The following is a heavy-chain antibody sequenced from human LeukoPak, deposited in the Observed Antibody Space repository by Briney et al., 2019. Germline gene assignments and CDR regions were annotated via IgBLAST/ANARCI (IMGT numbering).Heavy chain of an antibody. D-gene: IGHD3-10*01. V-gene: IGHV3-33*01. CDR3: ARDVDYYGSWSYRNWFDP. CDR2: IWYDGSNK. J-gene: IGHJ5*02. Sequence: GGSLRLSCAASGFTFSSYGMHWVRQAPGNGLEWVAVIWYDGSNKYYADSVKGRFTISRDNSKNTLYLQMNRLRAEDTAVYYCARDVDYYGSWSYRNWFDPWGQGTLVTVSS. CDR1: GFTFSSYG.